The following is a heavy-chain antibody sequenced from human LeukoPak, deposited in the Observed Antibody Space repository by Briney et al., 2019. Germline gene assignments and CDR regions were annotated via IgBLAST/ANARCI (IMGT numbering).Heavy chain of an antibody. D-gene: IGHD3-22*01. CDR3: ARRRGLYYYDSSGYYYRY. V-gene: IGHV4-34*01. CDR2: INHSGST. CDR1: GGSFSGYY. Sequence: SETLSLTCAVYGGSFSGYYWSWIRQPPGKGLEWIGEINHSGSTNYNPSLKSRVAISVDTSKNQFSLKLSSVTAADTAVYYCARRRGLYYYDSSGYYYRYWGQGTLVTVSS. J-gene: IGHJ4*02.